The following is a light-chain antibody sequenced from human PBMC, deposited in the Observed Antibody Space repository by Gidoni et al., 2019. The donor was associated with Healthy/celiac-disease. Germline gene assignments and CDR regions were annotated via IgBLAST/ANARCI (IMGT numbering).Light chain of an antibody. V-gene: IGLV1-44*01. CDR3: AAWDDSLNGPV. J-gene: IGLJ2*01. CDR1: SSNIGSNT. CDR2: SNN. Sequence: QSVLTQPPSASGTPGQRVTISCSGSSSNIGSNTVNWYQQLPGTSPKLLIYSNNQRTSGVPDRFSGSKSGTSASLAISGLKSEDEADYYWAAWDDSLNGPVFGGGTKLTVL.